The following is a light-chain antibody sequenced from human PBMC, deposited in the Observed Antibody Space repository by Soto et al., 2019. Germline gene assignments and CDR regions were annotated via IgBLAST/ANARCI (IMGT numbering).Light chain of an antibody. J-gene: IGKJ4*01. V-gene: IGKV1-39*01. CDR1: QSITYY. CDR2: AAS. Sequence: DIQMAQSPPSLAASVGDRVTITCRASQSITYYLNWYQQKPGKAPKLLIYAASTLQSGVPSRFSGTGSGTDFTLTISSLHPDDLATYYCQHSYSTWLTFGGGTKVEVK. CDR3: QHSYSTWLT.